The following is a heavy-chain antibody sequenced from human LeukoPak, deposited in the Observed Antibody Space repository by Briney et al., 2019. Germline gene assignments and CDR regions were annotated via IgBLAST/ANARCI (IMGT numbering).Heavy chain of an antibody. D-gene: IGHD1-26*01. CDR1: GYTLTELS. CDR2: IYPNSGDT. Sequence: GASVKVSCKVSGYTLTELSMHWVRQAPGQGLEWMGWIYPNSGDTNYAQKFQDRVTMTRDTSISTAYMELSRLRSDDTAVYYCARVGAIVGGTTRPFDYWGQGTLVTVSS. V-gene: IGHV1-2*02. J-gene: IGHJ4*02. CDR3: ARVGAIVGGTTRPFDY.